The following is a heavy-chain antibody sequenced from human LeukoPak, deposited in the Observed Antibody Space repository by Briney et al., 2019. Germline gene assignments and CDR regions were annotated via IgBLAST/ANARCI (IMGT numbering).Heavy chain of an antibody. CDR2: INPRVSDT. Sequence: GESLKISCKGSGYSFTNYWIGWVRQMPGKVLECMGIINPRVSDTRHSPTFQVPVTISADKSISTAYLQWSSLKASDTVMYYCARWGGYCSGGNCYPLYYFDCWGQGTLVTVSS. CDR3: ARWGGYCSGGNCYPLYYFDC. V-gene: IGHV5-51*01. J-gene: IGHJ4*02. D-gene: IGHD2-15*01. CDR1: GYSFTNYW.